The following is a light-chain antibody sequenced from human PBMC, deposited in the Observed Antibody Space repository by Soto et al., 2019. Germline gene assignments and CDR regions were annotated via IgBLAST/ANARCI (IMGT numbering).Light chain of an antibody. CDR2: DVS. J-gene: IGLJ1*01. CDR3: SSYAGSNNLV. CDR1: SSDVGGYNY. Sequence: QSALTQPPSASGSLGQSVTISCTGTSSDVGGYNYVSWYQQHPGKAPKLMFYDVSQRPSGVPDRFSGSKSGNTASLTVSGLQAEDEADYYCSSYAGSNNLVFGTGTKLTVL. V-gene: IGLV2-8*01.